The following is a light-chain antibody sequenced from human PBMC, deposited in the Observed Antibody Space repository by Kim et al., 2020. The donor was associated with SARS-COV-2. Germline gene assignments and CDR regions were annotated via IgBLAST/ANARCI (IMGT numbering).Light chain of an antibody. CDR3: QQYNNWLWT. J-gene: IGKJ1*01. V-gene: IGKV3-15*01. Sequence: EIVMTQSPATLSVSPGERATLSCRASQSVSSNLAWYQQKRGQAPRLLIYGASTRATGIPARFSGSGSGTEFTLTISSLQSEDFAVYYCQQYNNWLWTFGQGTKVDIK. CDR1: QSVSSN. CDR2: GAS.